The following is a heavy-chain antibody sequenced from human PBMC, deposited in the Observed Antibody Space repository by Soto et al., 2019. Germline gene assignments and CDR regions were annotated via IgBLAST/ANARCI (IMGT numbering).Heavy chain of an antibody. CDR1: GYTFNYYW. V-gene: IGHV5-51*01. CDR3: ARQYGSGSFDY. J-gene: IGHJ4*02. D-gene: IGHD3-10*01. CDR2: IYPDESDT. Sequence: GESLKISCKGSGYTFNYYWIGWVRQMPGEGLEWMGIIYPDESDTRYSPSFQGQVTISVDKSISTAYLQWSSLKASDTAMYYCARQYGSGSFDYWGQGTLVTVSS.